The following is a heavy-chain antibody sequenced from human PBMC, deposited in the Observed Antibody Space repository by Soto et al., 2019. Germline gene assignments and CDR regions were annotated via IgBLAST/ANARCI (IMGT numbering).Heavy chain of an antibody. CDR3: AKIRSSSSSYYFYTGMGV. Sequence: GGSLRLSCAASGFIFSSYGIHWVRQAPGKGLEWVSLIAYDGINRYYADSVKGRFTMSRDNSKNTVYLQMDSLRGEDTAVYYCAKIRSSSSSYYFYTGMGVWGQGTTVTVSS. D-gene: IGHD6-6*01. CDR2: IAYDGINR. V-gene: IGHV3-30*18. J-gene: IGHJ6*02. CDR1: GFIFSSYG.